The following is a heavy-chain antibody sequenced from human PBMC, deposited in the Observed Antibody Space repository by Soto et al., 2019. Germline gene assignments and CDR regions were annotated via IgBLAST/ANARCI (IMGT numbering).Heavy chain of an antibody. V-gene: IGHV1-18*04. J-gene: IGHJ6*02. CDR2: ISDYNGNK. CDR1: GYTFTNYG. D-gene: IGHD3-10*01. Sequence: QVQLVQSGAEVKKPGASVKVSCKASGYTFTNYGISWVRQAPGQGLEWMGWISDYNGNKYHGKKFQGRVTMPTDTSTRTAYMELKSRRSDDTAVYYCAREGYYSGSGSYSPPRYYGMDVWGQGTTATVSS. CDR3: AREGYYSGSGSYSPPRYYGMDV.